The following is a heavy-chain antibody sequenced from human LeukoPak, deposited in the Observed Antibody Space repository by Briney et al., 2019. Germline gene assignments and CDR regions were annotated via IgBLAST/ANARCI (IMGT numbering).Heavy chain of an antibody. Sequence: PGGSLRLSCAASGFTLSSTAMAWVRQAPGKGLEWVSAMNGGNDGTHYADSVKGRFTISRDNSKNMLYLQMNSLRAEDTAPYYCAKDFWGFSFGYWGQGTLVTVSS. D-gene: IGHD7-27*01. CDR1: GFTLSSTA. V-gene: IGHV3-23*01. CDR2: MNGGNDGT. J-gene: IGHJ4*02. CDR3: AKDFWGFSFGY.